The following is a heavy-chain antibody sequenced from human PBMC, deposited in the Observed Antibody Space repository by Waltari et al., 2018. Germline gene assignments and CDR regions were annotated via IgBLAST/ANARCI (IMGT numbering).Heavy chain of an antibody. CDR3: ANGDFDD. CDR1: GYTFHDYY. D-gene: IGHD4-17*01. V-gene: IGHV1-69-2*01. J-gene: IGHJ4*02. Sequence: EVQLVQSGAEGKKPGDTVTISCKVSGYTFHDYYMHWVQQAPGKGLEWMGLVDPEDGETIYAEKFQGRVTITADTSTDTAYMELSSVRSEDTAVSYCANGDFDDWGQGTLVTVSS. CDR2: VDPEDGET.